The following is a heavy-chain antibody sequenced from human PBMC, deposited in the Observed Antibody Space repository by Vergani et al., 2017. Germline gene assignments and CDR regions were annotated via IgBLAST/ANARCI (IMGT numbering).Heavy chain of an antibody. CDR1: GYTFTGYY. Sequence: QVQLVQSGAEVKKPGASVKVSCKASGYTFTGYYMHWVRQAPGQGLEWMGWINPNSGGTNYAQKFQGRVTMTRDTSNSTAYRERSRLRSDEPAVYYCARALQLRFCATLWGQGTLVTVSS. CDR3: ARALQLRFCATL. CDR2: INPNSGGT. V-gene: IGHV1-2*02. J-gene: IGHJ4*02. D-gene: IGHD3-3*01.